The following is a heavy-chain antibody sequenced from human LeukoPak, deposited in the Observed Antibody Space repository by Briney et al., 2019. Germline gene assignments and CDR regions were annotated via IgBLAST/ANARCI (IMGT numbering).Heavy chain of an antibody. V-gene: IGHV5-51*01. CDR3: ARSAGIAAAGTGIDY. D-gene: IGHD6-13*01. CDR1: GYSFTSYW. CDR2: IYPGDSDT. Sequence: GESLKISCKGSGYSFTSYWIGWVRQMPGKGLEWMGIIYPGDSDTRYSPSFQGQVTISADKSISTAYLQWSSLKASDTAMYYCARSAGIAAAGTGIDYWGQGTLVTVSS. J-gene: IGHJ4*02.